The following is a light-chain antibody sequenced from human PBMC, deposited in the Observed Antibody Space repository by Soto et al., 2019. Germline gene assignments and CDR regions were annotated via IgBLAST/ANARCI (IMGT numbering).Light chain of an antibody. CDR1: QSVSSY. J-gene: IGKJ2*01. CDR3: QQRGNWPRT. Sequence: EIVLTQSPATLSLSPGERATLSCRASQSVSSYLAWYQQKPGQAPRLLIYDASNRATGIPARFSGSGSGTDFTLTISNLEPEDFAVYYCQQRGNWPRTFGKGTKLEIK. V-gene: IGKV3-11*01. CDR2: DAS.